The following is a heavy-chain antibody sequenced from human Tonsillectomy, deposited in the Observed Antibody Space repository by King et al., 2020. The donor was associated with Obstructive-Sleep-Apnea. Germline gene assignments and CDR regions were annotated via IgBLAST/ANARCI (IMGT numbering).Heavy chain of an antibody. CDR1: GYTFTNYD. J-gene: IGHJ4*02. CDR3: ARGTRTFDY. Sequence: VQLVESGAGVKKPGASVKVSCKASGYTFTNYDINWVRQATGQGLEWMGWMNPNSDNTGYAQKFQGRVTMTRNTSISTAYMELNSLTSEDTAVYYCARGTRTFDYWGQGTLVTVSS. V-gene: IGHV1-8*01. CDR2: MNPNSDNT.